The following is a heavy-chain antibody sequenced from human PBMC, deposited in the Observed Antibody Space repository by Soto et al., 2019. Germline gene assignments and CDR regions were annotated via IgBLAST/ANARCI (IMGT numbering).Heavy chain of an antibody. CDR1: GGTFSSYA. V-gene: IGHV1-69*13. CDR3: ARVGLDYYTRWFDP. CDR2: IIPIFGTA. J-gene: IGHJ5*02. Sequence: SVKVSCKASGGTFSSYAISWVRQAPGQGLEWMGGIIPIFGTANYAQKFQGRVTITADESTSTAYMELSSLRSEDTAVYYCARVGLDYYTRWFDPWGQGTLVTVS. D-gene: IGHD3-22*01.